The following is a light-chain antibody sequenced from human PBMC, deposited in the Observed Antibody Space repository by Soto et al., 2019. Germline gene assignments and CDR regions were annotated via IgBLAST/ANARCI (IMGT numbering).Light chain of an antibody. V-gene: IGLV2-14*03. J-gene: IGLJ2*01. Sequence: QSALTQPASVSGSPGQSITISCSGTPSDIGAYNYVSWYQHLPGKAPKVIIYDVTNRPSGVSSRFSGSKSGITASLTISGLPAEDEANYYCGSYTISSTLMIFGGGTKLTVL. CDR2: DVT. CDR3: GSYTISSTLMI. CDR1: PSDIGAYNY.